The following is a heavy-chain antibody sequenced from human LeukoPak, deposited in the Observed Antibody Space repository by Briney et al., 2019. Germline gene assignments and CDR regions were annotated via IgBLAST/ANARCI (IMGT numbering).Heavy chain of an antibody. CDR2: IVVGSGNT. D-gene: IGHD3-22*01. CDR1: GFTFTRSA. V-gene: IGHV1-58*01. CDR3: AAPYNYDSTGFPSSMDV. Sequence: ASVKVSCKASGFTFTRSAVHWVRQARGQRLEWVGWIVVGSGNTNYAQKFQERVTITRDMSTSTAYMELCSLRSEDTAVYYCAAPYNYDSTGFPSSMDVWGQGTTVTVSS. J-gene: IGHJ6*02.